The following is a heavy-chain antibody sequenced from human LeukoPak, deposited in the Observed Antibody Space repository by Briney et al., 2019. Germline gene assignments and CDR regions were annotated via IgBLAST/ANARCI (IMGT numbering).Heavy chain of an antibody. Sequence: GASVKVSCKASGYTFTGYYMHWVRQAPGQGLEWMGWINPNSGGTNYAQKFQGRVTMTRDTSISTAYMELSRLRSDDTAVYYCARAGISSGWYFVAYYYYMDVWGKGTTVTVSS. CDR3: ARAGISSGWYFVAYYYYMDV. CDR1: GYTFTGYY. V-gene: IGHV1-2*02. D-gene: IGHD6-19*01. CDR2: INPNSGGT. J-gene: IGHJ6*03.